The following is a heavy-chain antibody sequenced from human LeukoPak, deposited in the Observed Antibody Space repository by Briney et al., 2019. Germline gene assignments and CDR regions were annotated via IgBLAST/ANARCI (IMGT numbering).Heavy chain of an antibody. CDR3: ARDYRKGRYYDILTGYPDY. V-gene: IGHV1-2*02. D-gene: IGHD3-9*01. J-gene: IGHJ4*02. CDR1: GYTFTGYY. CDR2: INPNSGGT. Sequence: GASVKVSCKASGYTFTGYYMHWVRQAPGQGLEWMGWINPNSGGTNYAQKFQGRVTMTRDTSISTAYMELSGLRSDDTGVYYCARDYRKGRYYDILTGYPDYWGQGTLVTVSS.